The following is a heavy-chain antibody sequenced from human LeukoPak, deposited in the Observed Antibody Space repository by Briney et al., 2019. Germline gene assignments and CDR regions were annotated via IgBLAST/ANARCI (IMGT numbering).Heavy chain of an antibody. Sequence: ASVKVSYKASGYTFTSYDINWVRQATGQGLEWMGWMNPNSGNTGYAQKFQGRVTMTSNTSISTAYMELSSLSSEDTAVYYCATATKNPNYYGSGLGYRPLGYWGQGTLVTVSS. J-gene: IGHJ4*02. V-gene: IGHV1-8*01. CDR3: ATATKNPNYYGSGLGYRPLGY. D-gene: IGHD3-10*01. CDR1: GYTFTSYD. CDR2: MNPNSGNT.